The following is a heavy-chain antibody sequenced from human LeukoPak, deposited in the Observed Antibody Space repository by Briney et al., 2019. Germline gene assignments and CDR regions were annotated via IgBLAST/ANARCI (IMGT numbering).Heavy chain of an antibody. D-gene: IGHD6-19*01. CDR2: INHSGST. CDR1: GGSFSGFY. CDR3: ARAPQWLAYKHYFDY. J-gene: IGHJ4*02. V-gene: IGHV4-34*01. Sequence: SETLSLTCAVYGGSFSGFYWSWIRQPPGKGLEWIGEINHSGSTNYNPSLKSRVTISVDTAKNQFSLKLSSVTAADTAVYYCARAPQWLAYKHYFDYWGQGTLVTVSS.